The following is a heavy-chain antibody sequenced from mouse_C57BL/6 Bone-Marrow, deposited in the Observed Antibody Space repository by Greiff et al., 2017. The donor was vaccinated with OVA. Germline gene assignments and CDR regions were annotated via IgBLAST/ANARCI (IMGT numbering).Heavy chain of an antibody. CDR3: AREGITTVVATRYFDV. CDR2: IHPNSGST. D-gene: IGHD1-1*01. Sequence: QVQLQQPGAELVKPGASVKLSCKASGYTFTSYWMPWVTQRPGQGLEWIGMIHPNSGSTNYNEKFKSKATLTVDKSYSTAYMQLSSLTSEDSAVYYCAREGITTVVATRYFDVWGTGTTVTVSS. V-gene: IGHV1-64*01. J-gene: IGHJ1*03. CDR1: GYTFTSYW.